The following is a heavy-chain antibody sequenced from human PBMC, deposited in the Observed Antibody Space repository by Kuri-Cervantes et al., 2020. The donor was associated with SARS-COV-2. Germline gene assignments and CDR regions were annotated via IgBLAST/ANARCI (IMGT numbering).Heavy chain of an antibody. D-gene: IGHD4-11*01. CDR3: ARVGIYDYSNYRPFDY. Sequence: GSLRLSCTVSGGSISSYYWSWIRQPAGKGLEWIGRIYTSGSTNYNPPLKSRVTMSVDTSKNQFSLKLSSVTAADTAVYYCARVGIYDYSNYRPFDYWGQGTLVTVSS. V-gene: IGHV4-4*07. CDR1: GGSISSYY. CDR2: IYTSGST. J-gene: IGHJ4*02.